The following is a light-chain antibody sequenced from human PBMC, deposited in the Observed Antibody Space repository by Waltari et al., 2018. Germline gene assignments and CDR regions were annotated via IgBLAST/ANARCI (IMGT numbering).Light chain of an antibody. CDR3: QSYDNSFVI. J-gene: IGLJ2*01. V-gene: IGLV1-40*01. Sequence: QSVLTQPPSVSGAPGQRVTISCTGSNSNIGAGYYVHWYQQLPGTAPKLLIYSDNSRPSGVPDRFSGSESGTSASLAITGLQAEDEADYYCQSYDNSFVIFGGGTKLTVL. CDR1: NSNIGAGYY. CDR2: SDN.